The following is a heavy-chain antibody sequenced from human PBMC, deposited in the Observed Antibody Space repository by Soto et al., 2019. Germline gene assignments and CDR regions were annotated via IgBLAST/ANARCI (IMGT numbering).Heavy chain of an antibody. V-gene: IGHV3-30*14. CDR3: VKEGYMRSDWYGQFDC. J-gene: IGHJ4*02. CDR1: GFSFSSYD. CDR2: ISYDGGNK. Sequence: QVQLVEAGGGVVQPGRSLRLSCAASGFSFSSYDMLWVRQGPGKGLEWVAAISYDGGNKYYADSVKGRFTISRDNSKNTLYLQMYSLRPEDTALYYCVKEGYMRSDWYGQFDCWGQGTLVTVSS. D-gene: IGHD6-19*01.